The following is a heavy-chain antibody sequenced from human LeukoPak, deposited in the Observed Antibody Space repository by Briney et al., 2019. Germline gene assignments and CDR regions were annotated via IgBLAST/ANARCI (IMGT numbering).Heavy chain of an antibody. CDR3: ARRGYSYGSYYFDY. Sequence: SETLSLTCTVSGGSISSYYWSWIRQPPGKGLEWIGYIYYSGSTNYNPSLESRVTISVDTSKNQFSLKLSSVTAADTAVYYCARRGYSYGSYYFDYWGQGTLVTVSS. CDR1: GGSISSYY. CDR2: IYYSGST. D-gene: IGHD5-18*01. V-gene: IGHV4-59*01. J-gene: IGHJ4*02.